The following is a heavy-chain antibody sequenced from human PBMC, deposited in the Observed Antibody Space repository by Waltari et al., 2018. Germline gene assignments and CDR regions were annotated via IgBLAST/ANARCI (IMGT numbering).Heavy chain of an antibody. CDR2: MNPNSGNT. CDR1: GYTFTSYD. CDR3: ARVGYCSGGSCYPWDY. V-gene: IGHV1-8*01. J-gene: IGHJ4*02. D-gene: IGHD2-15*01. Sequence: QVQLVQSGAEVKKPGASVKVSCKASGYTFTSYDLNWVRQATGQGLEWMGWMNPNSGNTGYAQKFQGRVTMTRNTSISTAYMELSSLRSEDTAVYYCARVGYCSGGSCYPWDYWGQGTLVTVSS.